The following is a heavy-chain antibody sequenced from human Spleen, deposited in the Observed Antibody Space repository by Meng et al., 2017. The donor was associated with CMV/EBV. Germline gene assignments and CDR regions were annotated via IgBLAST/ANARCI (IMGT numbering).Heavy chain of an antibody. CDR2: INQDGSEY. J-gene: IGHJ5*02. V-gene: IGHV3-7*01. CDR1: GFTFGSFW. D-gene: IGHD4-23*01. Sequence: GESLKISCAASGFTFGSFWMTWVRQAPGKGLGWVANINQDGSEYHYVDSVKGRFTISRDNAKNSLNLQMNSLGAEDTAVYYCARQDRWWFDPWGQGTLVTVSS. CDR3: ARQDRWWFDP.